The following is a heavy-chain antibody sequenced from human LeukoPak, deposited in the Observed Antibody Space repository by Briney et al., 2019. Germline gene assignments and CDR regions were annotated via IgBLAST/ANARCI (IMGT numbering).Heavy chain of an antibody. CDR1: GFTFSSYA. D-gene: IGHD2-15*01. V-gene: IGHV3-33*06. J-gene: IGHJ4*02. CDR2: IWYDGSNK. Sequence: GGSLRLSCAASGFTFSSYAMHWVRQAPGKGLEWVAVIWYDGSNKYYADSVKGRFTISRDNSKNTLYLQMNSLRAEDTAVYYCAKLSVVVVAAIRNTDYWGQGTLVTVSS. CDR3: AKLSVVVVAAIRNTDY.